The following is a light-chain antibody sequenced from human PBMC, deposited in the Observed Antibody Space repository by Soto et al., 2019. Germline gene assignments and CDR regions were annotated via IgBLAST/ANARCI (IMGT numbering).Light chain of an antibody. CDR3: QQYGRSPYT. J-gene: IGKJ2*01. CDR1: QSVSSSY. V-gene: IGKV3-20*01. CDR2: GAS. Sequence: EIVLTQSPGTLSLSPGERATLSCRASQSVSSSYLAWYQQKPGQAPSLLIYGASSRATGIPDRFSGSGSETDFTLTISRLEPEDFAVYYCQQYGRSPYTFGQGTKLEIK.